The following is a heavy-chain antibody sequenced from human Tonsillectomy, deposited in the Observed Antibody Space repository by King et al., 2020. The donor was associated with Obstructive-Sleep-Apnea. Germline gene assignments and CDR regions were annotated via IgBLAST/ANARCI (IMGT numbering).Heavy chain of an antibody. J-gene: IGHJ4*02. V-gene: IGHV3-48*04. Sequence: QLVQSGGGLVQPGGSLRLSCAASGFTFSSYAMNWVRQAPGKGLEWFSYISSSSNTIYYADSVKGRFTIARDNAKNSLYLQMNILRVEDTAVYYCARDKKYSSSLGYWGQGTLVTVSS. CDR2: ISSSSNTI. CDR3: ARDKKYSSSLGY. D-gene: IGHD6-13*01. CDR1: GFTFSSYA.